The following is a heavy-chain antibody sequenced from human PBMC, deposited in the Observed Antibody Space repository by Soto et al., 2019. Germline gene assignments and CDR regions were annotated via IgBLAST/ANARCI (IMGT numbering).Heavy chain of an antibody. CDR1: GDSVSSNSAA. J-gene: IGHJ6*02. CDR3: ARGRYRDYDILPGKRGDYYSYYGMDV. Sequence: PXQTLSLTCAISGDSVSSNSAAWNWIRQSPSRGLEWLGRTYYRSKWYNDYAVSVKSRITINPDTSKNQFSLQLNSVTPEDTAVYYCARGRYRDYDILPGKRGDYYSYYGMDVWGQGTTVTVSS. CDR2: TYYRSKWYN. V-gene: IGHV6-1*01. D-gene: IGHD3-9*01.